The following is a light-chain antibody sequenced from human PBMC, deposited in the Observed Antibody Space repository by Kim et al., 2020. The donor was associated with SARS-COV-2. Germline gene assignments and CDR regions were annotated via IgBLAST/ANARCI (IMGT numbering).Light chain of an antibody. J-gene: IGLJ2*01. CDR3: NSRDSSGNHLGVV. V-gene: IGLV3-19*01. CDR2: GKN. Sequence: SSELTQDPAVSVALGQTVRITCQGDSLRSYYASWYQQKPGQAPVLVIYGKNNRPSGIPDRFSGSSSGNTASLTITGAQAEEEADYYCNSRDSSGNHLGVV. CDR1: SLRSYY.